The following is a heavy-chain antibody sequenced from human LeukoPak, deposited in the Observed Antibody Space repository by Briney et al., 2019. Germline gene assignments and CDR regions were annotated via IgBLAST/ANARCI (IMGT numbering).Heavy chain of an antibody. V-gene: IGHV4-59*12. D-gene: IGHD3-10*01. J-gene: IGHJ6*03. Sequence: PSETLSLTCTVSGGSISSYYWSWIRQPPGKGLEWIGYIYYSGSTNYNPSLKSRVTISVDTSKNQFSLKLSSVTAADTAVYYCARTPRYGSGSYYNNRGHNYYYMDVWGKGTTVTVSS. CDR1: GGSISSYY. CDR3: ARTPRYGSGSYYNNRGHNYYYMDV. CDR2: IYYSGST.